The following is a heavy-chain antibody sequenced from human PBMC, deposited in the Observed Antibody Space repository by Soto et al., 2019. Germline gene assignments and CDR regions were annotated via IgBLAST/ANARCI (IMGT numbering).Heavy chain of an antibody. D-gene: IGHD6-13*01. V-gene: IGHV4-39*01. Sequence: QLQLQESGPGLVKPSETLSLTCTVSGGSISSSSYYWGWIRQPPGKGLEWIGSIYYSGSTYYNPSLKSRVTISADTSKNQFSLKLSSVTAADTAVYYCARGIGAAAAGLGGGGMDVWGQGTTVTVSS. CDR1: GGSISSSSYY. J-gene: IGHJ6*02. CDR3: ARGIGAAAAGLGGGGMDV. CDR2: IYYSGST.